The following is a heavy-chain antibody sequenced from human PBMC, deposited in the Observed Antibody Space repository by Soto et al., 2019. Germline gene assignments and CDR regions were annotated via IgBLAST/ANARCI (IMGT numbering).Heavy chain of an antibody. J-gene: IGHJ5*02. D-gene: IGHD1-26*01. V-gene: IGHV2-5*01. CDR3: AHRQGSIVVNGDNWFDP. Sequence: QSTLKEYGPTLVKPTQTLTLTCTFSGFSLSTTGVGVGWIRQPPGKALEWLALIYWHDDNRYSPSLKRRLTITKDTSKHQVVLTVTNMDPVDTAPSYCAHRQGSIVVNGDNWFDPWGPGTLVTVSS. CDR2: IYWHDDN. CDR1: GFSLSTTGVG.